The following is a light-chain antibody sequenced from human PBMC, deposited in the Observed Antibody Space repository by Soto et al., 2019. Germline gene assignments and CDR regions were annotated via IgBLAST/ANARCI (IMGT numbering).Light chain of an antibody. J-gene: IGLJ3*02. CDR2: NDS. CDR3: QSPDSSGTSWV. CDR1: ALPKQY. Sequence: SYELTQPPSVSVSPGQPARITCSGDALPKQYAYWYHQKPGQAPVLVVYNDSERPSGIPARFSGSSSGTTVTLTISGVQAEDEADYYCQSPDSSGTSWVFGGGTKLTVL. V-gene: IGLV3-25*02.